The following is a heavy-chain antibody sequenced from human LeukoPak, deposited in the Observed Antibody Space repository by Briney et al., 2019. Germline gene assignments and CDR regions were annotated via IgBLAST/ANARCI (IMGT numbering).Heavy chain of an antibody. Sequence: SQTLSLTCAISGDSVSSNSAVWNWIRQSPSRGLEWLGRTYYRSKWYNDYAVYLESRITIDPDPSKNQFSLHLNSVTPEDTAVYYCARDSSAYYFHYWGRGTLVTVSS. J-gene: IGHJ4*02. D-gene: IGHD3-22*01. CDR3: ARDSSAYYFHY. CDR2: TYYRSKWYN. CDR1: GDSVSSNSAV. V-gene: IGHV6-1*01.